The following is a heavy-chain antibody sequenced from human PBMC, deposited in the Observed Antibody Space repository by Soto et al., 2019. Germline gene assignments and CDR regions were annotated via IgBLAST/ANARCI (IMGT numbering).Heavy chain of an antibody. J-gene: IGHJ5*01. V-gene: IGHV1-8*01. CDR3: ARSDGYHFNWLDS. D-gene: IGHD2-21*01. CDR1: GYTFASYD. Sequence: QVQLVQSGAEVKTPGASVKVSCKASGYTFASYDMNWVRQAHGQGLEWMGRMNPNSNNAGYAQKFHRRXXMTRDIALSIAQMELSSLRNEDTAVYYCARSDGYHFNWLDSWGQGTLVTVSA. CDR2: MNPNSNNA.